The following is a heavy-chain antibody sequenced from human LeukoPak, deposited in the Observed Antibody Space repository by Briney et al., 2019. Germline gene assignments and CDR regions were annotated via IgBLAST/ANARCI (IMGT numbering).Heavy chain of an antibody. D-gene: IGHD2-21*02. Sequence: PGGSLRLSCAASGFTFSNYWMSWVRQAPGKGLEWVSSISSSSSYIYYADSVKGRFTISRDNAKNSLYLQMNSLRAEDTAVYYCARALGVVVTAIPTYWGQGTLVTVSS. V-gene: IGHV3-21*01. CDR1: GFTFSNYW. CDR2: ISSSSSYI. CDR3: ARALGVVVTAIPTY. J-gene: IGHJ4*02.